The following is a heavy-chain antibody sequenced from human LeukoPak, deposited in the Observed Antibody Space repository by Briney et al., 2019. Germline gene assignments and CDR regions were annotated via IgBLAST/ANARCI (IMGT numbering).Heavy chain of an antibody. CDR3: AKDGWYHSFDY. J-gene: IGHJ4*02. V-gene: IGHV3-30*18. CDR1: GFTFSSYG. D-gene: IGHD2-15*01. Sequence: GGYLRFSCSASGFTFSSYGMHWVRQGPGKGLEWVAVISYDGSNKYYADSVKGRFTISRDNSKNTLYLQMNSLRAEDTAVYYCAKDGWYHSFDYWGQGTLVTVSS. CDR2: ISYDGSNK.